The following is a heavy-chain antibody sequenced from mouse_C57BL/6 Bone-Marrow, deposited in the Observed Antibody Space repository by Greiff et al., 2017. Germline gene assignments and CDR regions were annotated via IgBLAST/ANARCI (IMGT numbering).Heavy chain of an antibody. V-gene: IGHV5-9-1*02. Sequence: DVHLVESGEGLVKPGGSLKLSCAASGFTFSSYAMSWVRQTPEKRLEGVAYISSGGDYIYYADTVKGRFTISRDNARNTLYLQMSSLKSEDTTMYYCTRDTHLLNAMDYWGQGTSVTVSS. J-gene: IGHJ4*01. CDR1: GFTFSSYA. CDR2: ISSGGDYI. D-gene: IGHD2-1*01. CDR3: TRDTHLLNAMDY.